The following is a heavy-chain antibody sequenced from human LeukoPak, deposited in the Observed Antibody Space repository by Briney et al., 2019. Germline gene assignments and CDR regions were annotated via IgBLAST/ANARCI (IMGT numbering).Heavy chain of an antibody. CDR2: IYHSGST. CDR1: GGSISSGGYS. J-gene: IGHJ4*02. Sequence: PSETLSLTCAVSGGSISSGGYSWSWIRQPPGKGLEWIGYIYHSGSTYYNPSLKSRVTISVDTSKNQFSLKLSSVTAADTAVYYCARVTYYDIDFDYWGQGTLVTVSS. V-gene: IGHV4-30-2*01. D-gene: IGHD3-22*01. CDR3: ARVTYYDIDFDY.